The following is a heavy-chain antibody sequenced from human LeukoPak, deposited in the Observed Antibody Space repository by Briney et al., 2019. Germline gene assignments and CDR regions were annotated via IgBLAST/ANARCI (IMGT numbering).Heavy chain of an antibody. CDR1: GFNVSSSY. V-gene: IGHV3-53*01. D-gene: IGHD6-19*01. J-gene: IGHJ4*02. Sequence: GGSLRLSCAASGFNVSSSYMSWVRQAPGKGLEWVSVVYSGGITYYADAVKGRFTISRDNSKNTLYLQMNSLRAEDTAVYYCASRAVAGTDWGQGTLVTVSS. CDR2: VYSGGIT. CDR3: ASRAVAGTD.